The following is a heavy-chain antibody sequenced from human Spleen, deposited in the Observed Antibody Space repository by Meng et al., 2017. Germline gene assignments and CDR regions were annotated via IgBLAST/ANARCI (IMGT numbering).Heavy chain of an antibody. CDR1: VESFSTSY. J-gene: IGHJ4*02. V-gene: IGHV4-34*01. D-gene: IGHD4-11*01. Sequence: QCGSAVLIHWIACTLTCVVSVESFSTSYGTCGRRPSCNWLELIGQNTHSGITTYNPSHESRATISLDTSQNHLSLKQISLTPADSAVSYCARGPTTMAHDFDYWGQGTLVTVSS. CDR2: NTHSGIT. CDR3: ARGPTTMAHDFDY.